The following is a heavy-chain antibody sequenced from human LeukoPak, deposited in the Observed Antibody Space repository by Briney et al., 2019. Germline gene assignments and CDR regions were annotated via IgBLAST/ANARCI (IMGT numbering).Heavy chain of an antibody. CDR2: INTGGSSI. CDR1: GFTFSDYY. D-gene: IGHD2-8*02. V-gene: IGHV3-11*01. J-gene: IGHJ3*02. CDR3: ARAGYCTGGVCYSAHPNDAFDI. Sequence: PGGSLRLSCAASGFTFSDYYMSWIRQAPGKGLEWVSYINTGGSSIYYADSVKGRFTISRDNAKNSLYLQMNSLRAEDTAVYYCARAGYCTGGVCYSAHPNDAFDIWGQGTMVTVSS.